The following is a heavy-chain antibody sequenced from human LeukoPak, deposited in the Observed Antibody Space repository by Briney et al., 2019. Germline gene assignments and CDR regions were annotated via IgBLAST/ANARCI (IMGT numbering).Heavy chain of an antibody. CDR1: GYTLTELS. D-gene: IGHD3-3*01. V-gene: IGHV1-24*01. J-gene: IGHJ5*02. CDR2: FDPEDGET. CDR3: ATSFWSGYPSNWFDP. Sequence: ASGKVSCKGSGYTLTELSMHWVRQAPGKGLEWMGGFDPEDGETIYAQKFQGRVTMTEDTSTDTAYMELSSLRSEDTAVYYCATSFWSGYPSNWFDPWGQGTLVTVSS.